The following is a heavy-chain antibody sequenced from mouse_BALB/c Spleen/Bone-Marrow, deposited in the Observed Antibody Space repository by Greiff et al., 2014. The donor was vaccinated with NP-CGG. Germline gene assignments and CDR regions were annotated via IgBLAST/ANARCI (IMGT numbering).Heavy chain of an antibody. V-gene: IGHV14-3*02. Sequence: VQLQQSGAELVKPGASVKLSCTASGFNIKDTYMHWVKQRPEQGLEWIGRIDTANGNTKYDPKFQGKATITADTSTNTAYLQLSSLTSEDTAVYYCARYGNGLMDYWGQGTSVTVSS. D-gene: IGHD2-1*01. CDR1: GFNIKDTY. CDR3: ARYGNGLMDY. CDR2: IDTANGNT. J-gene: IGHJ4*01.